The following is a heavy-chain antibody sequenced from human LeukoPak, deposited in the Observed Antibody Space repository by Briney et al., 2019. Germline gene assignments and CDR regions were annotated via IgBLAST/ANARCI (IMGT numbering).Heavy chain of an antibody. CDR3: AREWFGSYYFDY. Sequence: GGSLRLSCAASGFTFSSYAMNWVRQAPGKGLEWVSSISSSSYIYYADSVKGRFTISRDNAKNSLYLQMNSLRAEDTAVYYCAREWFGSYYFDYWGQGTLVTVSS. V-gene: IGHV3-21*01. CDR2: ISSSSYI. CDR1: GFTFSSYA. D-gene: IGHD3-10*01. J-gene: IGHJ4*02.